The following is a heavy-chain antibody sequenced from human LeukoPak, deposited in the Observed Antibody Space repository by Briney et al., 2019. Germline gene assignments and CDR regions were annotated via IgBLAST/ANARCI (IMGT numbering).Heavy chain of an antibody. CDR2: INPNSGGT. CDR3: ARDSGYSYGYNWFDP. V-gene: IGHV1-2*02. CDR1: GYTFTSYY. D-gene: IGHD5-18*01. J-gene: IGHJ5*02. Sequence: ASVKVSCKASGYTFTSYYMHWVRQAPGQGLEWMGWINPNSGGTNYAQKFQGRITMTRDTSISTAYMELSRLRSDDTAVYYCARDSGYSYGYNWFDPWGQGTLVTVSS.